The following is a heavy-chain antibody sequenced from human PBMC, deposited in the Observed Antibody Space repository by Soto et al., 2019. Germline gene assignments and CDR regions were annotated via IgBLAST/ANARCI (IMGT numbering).Heavy chain of an antibody. Sequence: EVQLVESGGGFVQPGGSLRLSCAASGFSLRGYSMIWVRQAPGKGLEWVSYISGSGTTIYYADSVKGRFTISRDNAKKSVYLQMNRLGDEDTAVYYCARGAGYGDYGGYWGQGTLVTVSS. CDR3: ARGAGYGDYGGY. CDR1: GFSLRGYS. D-gene: IGHD4-17*01. V-gene: IGHV3-48*02. J-gene: IGHJ4*02. CDR2: ISGSGTTI.